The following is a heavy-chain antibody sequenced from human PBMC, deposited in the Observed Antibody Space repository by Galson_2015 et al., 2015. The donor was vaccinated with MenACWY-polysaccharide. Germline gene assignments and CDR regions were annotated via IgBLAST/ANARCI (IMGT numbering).Heavy chain of an antibody. CDR2: MNPNSGNT. J-gene: IGHJ6*02. V-gene: IGHV1-8*01. D-gene: IGHD3-3*01. Sequence: SVKVSCKASGYTFTSYDINWVRQATGQGLEWMGWMNPNSGNTGYAQKFQGRVTMTRNTSISTAYMELSSLRSEDTAVYYCARGGAIFGVVGYGMDVWGQGTTVTVSS. CDR1: GYTFTSYD. CDR3: ARGGAIFGVVGYGMDV.